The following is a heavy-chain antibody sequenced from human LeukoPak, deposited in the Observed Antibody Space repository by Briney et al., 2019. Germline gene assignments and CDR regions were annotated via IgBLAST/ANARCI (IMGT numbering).Heavy chain of an antibody. Sequence: PGGSLRLSCAASGFTFSSYAMSWVRQAPRKGLEWVSAISGSGGGTYYTDSVRGRFTISRDNSKNTLYLQMNSLRAEDTAVYYCAKFSITWAYDFWSGYLDYWGQGTLVTVSS. CDR2: ISGSGGGT. D-gene: IGHD3-3*01. CDR3: AKFSITWAYDFWSGYLDY. V-gene: IGHV3-23*01. CDR1: GFTFSSYA. J-gene: IGHJ4*02.